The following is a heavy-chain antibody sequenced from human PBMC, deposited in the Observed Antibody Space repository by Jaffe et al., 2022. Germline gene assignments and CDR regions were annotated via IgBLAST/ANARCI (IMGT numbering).Heavy chain of an antibody. Sequence: EVQLVESGGGLVQPGRSLRLSCTASGFTFGDYAMSWVRQAPGKGLEWVGFIRSKAYGGTTEYAASVKGRFTISRDDSKSIAYLQMNSLKTEDTAVYYCTSRVLPGYSSSWIDYWGQGTLVTVSS. J-gene: IGHJ4*02. CDR1: GFTFGDYA. CDR2: IRSKAYGGTT. CDR3: TSRVLPGYSSSWIDY. V-gene: IGHV3-49*04. D-gene: IGHD6-13*01.